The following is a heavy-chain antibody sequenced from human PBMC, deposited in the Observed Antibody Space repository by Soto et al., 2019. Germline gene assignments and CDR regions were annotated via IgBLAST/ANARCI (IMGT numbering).Heavy chain of an antibody. D-gene: IGHD5-12*01. CDR3: AREGVAPYYYSGMDV. J-gene: IGHJ6*02. Sequence: QVQLVQSGAEAKKPGASVKVSCKASGYTFTRSGISWVRQAPGQGLEWMGWISTYNGDTNYAQTFQGRVTMTTDTSXXTVHMEVRSLRSDDTAVYYCAREGVAPYYYSGMDVWGQGTPVTVSS. CDR1: GYTFTRSG. CDR2: ISTYNGDT. V-gene: IGHV1-18*01.